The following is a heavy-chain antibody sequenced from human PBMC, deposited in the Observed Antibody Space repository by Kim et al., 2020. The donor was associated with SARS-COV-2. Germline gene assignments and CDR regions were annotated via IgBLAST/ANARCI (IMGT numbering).Heavy chain of an antibody. CDR3: ARDRRWFGELLGDY. Sequence: SETLSLTCTVSGGSISSSSYYWGWIRQPPGKGLEWIGSIYYSGSTYYNPSLKSRVTISVDTSKNQFSLKLSSVTAADTDVYYCARDRRWFGELLGDYWGQGTLVTVSS. V-gene: IGHV4-39*07. D-gene: IGHD3-10*01. CDR2: IYYSGST. J-gene: IGHJ4*02. CDR1: GGSISSSSYY.